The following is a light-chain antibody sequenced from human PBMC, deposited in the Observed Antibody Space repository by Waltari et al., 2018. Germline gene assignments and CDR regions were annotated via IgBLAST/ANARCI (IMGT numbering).Light chain of an antibody. J-gene: IGLJ2*01. CDR3: SSYAGSGTWV. Sequence: QAAPTQSPSVSGSAGQSVTISCTGTSSDIGYYNAVSWYQQHPGKAPKLKIYEVSKRPSGVSDRLSGSKSGNTASLTISGLQAEDEADDYCSSYAGSGTWVFGGGTRLTVL. CDR2: EVS. V-gene: IGLV2-23*02. CDR1: SSDIGYYNA.